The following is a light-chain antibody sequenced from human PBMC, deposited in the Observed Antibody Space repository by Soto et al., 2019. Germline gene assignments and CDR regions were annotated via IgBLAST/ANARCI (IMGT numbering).Light chain of an antibody. Sequence: SYELTQPPSMSVAPGQTARITCGGDNIGSRSVHWYQQKPGQAPVLVVYDDRDRPSGIPDRFSGSNSGNTATLTISRVEAGDEADFYCQVWISDHLVFGGGTKVTVL. J-gene: IGLJ3*02. CDR3: QVWISDHLV. V-gene: IGLV3-21*02. CDR1: NIGSRS. CDR2: DDR.